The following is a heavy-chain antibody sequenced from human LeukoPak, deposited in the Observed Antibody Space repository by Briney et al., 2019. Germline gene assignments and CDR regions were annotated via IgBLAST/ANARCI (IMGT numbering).Heavy chain of an antibody. CDR2: ISYDGSNK. CDR3: SKDLTSDFGGDLDP. J-gene: IGHJ5*02. CDR1: GFTFSSYV. D-gene: IGHD3-10*01. Sequence: GGSLRLSCAASGFTFSSYVMHWVRQAPGKGLEWVAVISYDGSNKYYADSVKGRFTISRDNSKNTLYLQMNSLRVEDAAVYYCSKDLTSDFGGDLDPWGQGTLVTVSS. V-gene: IGHV3-30-3*01.